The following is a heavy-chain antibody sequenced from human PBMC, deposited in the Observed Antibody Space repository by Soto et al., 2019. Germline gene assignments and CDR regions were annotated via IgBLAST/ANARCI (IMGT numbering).Heavy chain of an antibody. CDR3: ARGGFQGVVVVAATGPYYYGMDV. CDR2: ISAYNGNT. Sequence: VASVKVSCKASGYTFTSYGISWVRQAPGQGQEWMGWISAYNGNTNYAQKLQGRVTMTTDTSTSTAYMELRSLRSDDTAVYYCARGGFQGVVVVAATGPYYYGMDVWGQGTTVTVPS. V-gene: IGHV1-18*01. CDR1: GYTFTSYG. J-gene: IGHJ6*02. D-gene: IGHD2-15*01.